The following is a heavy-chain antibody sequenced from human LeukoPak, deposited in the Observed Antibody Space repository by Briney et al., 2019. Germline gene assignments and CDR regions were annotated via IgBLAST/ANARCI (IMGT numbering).Heavy chain of an antibody. CDR3: AGDRSDSSSWYGGYYYYYYMDV. Sequence: ASVKVSCRASGYTFTSYYMHWVRQAPGQGLEWMGIINPSGGSTSYAQKFQGRVTMTRDMSTSTVYMELSSLRSEDTAVYYCAGDRSDSSSWYGGYYYYYYMDVWGKGTTVTVSS. V-gene: IGHV1-46*01. CDR2: INPSGGST. D-gene: IGHD6-13*01. J-gene: IGHJ6*03. CDR1: GYTFTSYY.